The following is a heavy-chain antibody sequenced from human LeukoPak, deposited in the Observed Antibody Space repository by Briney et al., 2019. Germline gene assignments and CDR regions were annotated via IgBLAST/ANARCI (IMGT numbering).Heavy chain of an antibody. CDR1: GGTFSSYA. V-gene: IGHV1-69*04. D-gene: IGHD3-22*01. CDR3: ASAYYYDSSGYSPDY. J-gene: IGHJ4*02. Sequence: GASVKVSCKASGGTFSSYAISWVRQAPGQGLEWMGRIIPILGIANYAQKFQGRVTITADKSTSTAYMELSSLRSEDTAVYYCASAYYYDSSGYSPDYWGQGTLVTVSS. CDR2: IIPILGIA.